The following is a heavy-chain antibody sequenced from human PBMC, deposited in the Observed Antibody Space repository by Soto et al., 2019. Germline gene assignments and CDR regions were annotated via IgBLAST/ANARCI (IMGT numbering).Heavy chain of an antibody. J-gene: IGHJ4*02. CDR1: GFTFSSFP. CDR2: LSYDGSNK. CDR3: ARWNVQHDSYGYF. V-gene: IGHV3-30-3*01. D-gene: IGHD5-18*01. Sequence: GGSLRLSCAASGFTFSSFPMHWVRQAPGKGLEWVALLSYDGSNKYYADSVKGRFTISRDNPKNTLYLQMNSLRAEDTAVYYCARWNVQHDSYGYFWGQGTLVTVSS.